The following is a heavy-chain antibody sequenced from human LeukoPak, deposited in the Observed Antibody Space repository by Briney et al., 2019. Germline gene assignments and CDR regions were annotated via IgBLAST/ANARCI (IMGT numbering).Heavy chain of an antibody. CDR1: GYTFTSYY. CDR3: AISAREAAASFDY. V-gene: IGHV7-4-1*02. CDR2: INTNTGNP. D-gene: IGHD6-13*01. J-gene: IGHJ4*02. Sequence: ASVKVSCKASGYTFTSYYMHWVRQAPGQGLEWMGWINTNTGNPTYAQGFTGRFVFSLDTSVSTAYLQISSLKAEDTAVYYCAISAREAAASFDYWGQGTLVTVSS.